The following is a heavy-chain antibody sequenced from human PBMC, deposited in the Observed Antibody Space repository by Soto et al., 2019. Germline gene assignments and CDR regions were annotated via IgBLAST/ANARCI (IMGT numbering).Heavy chain of an antibody. CDR2: ISGSGDNT. CDR1: GFTFSNFG. CDR3: AKDLISSSNDYYGLPDS. V-gene: IGHV3-23*01. Sequence: GGSLRLSCAASGFTFSNFGMSWVRQAPGKGLEGVSGISGSGDNTYYTNSVKGRFTVSRDNSKNALYLQMNSLRAEDTAIYYCAKDLISSSNDYYGLPDSWGQGALVTVSS. D-gene: IGHD2-2*01. J-gene: IGHJ4*02.